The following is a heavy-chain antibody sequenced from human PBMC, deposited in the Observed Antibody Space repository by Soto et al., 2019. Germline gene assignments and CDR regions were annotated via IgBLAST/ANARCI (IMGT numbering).Heavy chain of an antibody. CDR3: ARDGLGFWSGYHNYYFDS. J-gene: IGHJ4*02. Sequence: QVPLQQSGPGLVKPSQTLSLTCAISGDSVSSNSAAWNWIRQSPSRGLEWLGRTYYRSKWYNDYAVSVKSRITINPDTSKNQFSLQLNSVTPEDTAVYYCARDGLGFWSGYHNYYFDSWGQGTLVTVSS. CDR1: GDSVSSNSAA. D-gene: IGHD3-3*01. CDR2: TYYRSKWYN. V-gene: IGHV6-1*01.